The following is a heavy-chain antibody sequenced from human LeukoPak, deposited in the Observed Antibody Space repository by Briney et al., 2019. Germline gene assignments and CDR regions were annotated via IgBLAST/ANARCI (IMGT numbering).Heavy chain of an antibody. Sequence: GSSVKVSCKASGGTFSSYVISWVRQAPGQGLEWMGGIIPIFGTANYAQKFQGRVTITADASTSTAYMELSSLRTEDTAVYYCASRLERYCSGGSCYPEDYWGQGTLVTVSS. CDR2: IIPIFGTA. D-gene: IGHD2-15*01. J-gene: IGHJ4*02. CDR3: ASRLERYCSGGSCYPEDY. CDR1: GGTFSSYV. V-gene: IGHV1-69*01.